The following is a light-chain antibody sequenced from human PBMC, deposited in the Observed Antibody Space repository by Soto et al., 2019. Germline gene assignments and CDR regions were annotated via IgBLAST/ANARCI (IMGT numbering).Light chain of an antibody. CDR2: EVS. CDR1: NNDISFFNY. J-gene: IGLJ1*01. V-gene: IGLV2-14*01. Sequence: QSALTQPASVSGSLGQSITISCTATNNDISFFNYVSWYQQHSGKAPKLIIYEVSSRPSGVSNRFSGSRSGKTASLTISGLNTEDEADYSRNSYTSSKTPGFGNDHNVTGL. CDR3: NSYTSSKTPG.